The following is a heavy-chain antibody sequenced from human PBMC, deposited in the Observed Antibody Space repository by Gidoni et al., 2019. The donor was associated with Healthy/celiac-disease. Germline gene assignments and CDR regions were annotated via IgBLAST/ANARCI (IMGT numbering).Heavy chain of an antibody. CDR1: GFTVRSNY. D-gene: IGHD3-10*01. CDR3: ARVGGDY. V-gene: IGHV3-66*02. Sequence: EVQLVESGGGLVEPGGALRLSSAASGFTVRSNYLSWVRQAPGKGLEWVSFIYSGGSPYYADSVKGRFTISRDNSKNTLYLQMNSLRAEDTSVYYCARVGGDYWGQGTLVTVSS. J-gene: IGHJ4*02. CDR2: IYSGGSP.